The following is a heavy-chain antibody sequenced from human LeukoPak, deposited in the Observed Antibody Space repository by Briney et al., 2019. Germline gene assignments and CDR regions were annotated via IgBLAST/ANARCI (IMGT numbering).Heavy chain of an antibody. Sequence: GGSLRLSCAASGFTFSSYGTSWVRQAPGKGLEWVSAISGSGGSTYYADSVKGRFTISRDNSKNTLYLQMNSLRAEDTAVYYCAELGITMIGGVWGKGTTVTISS. CDR1: GFTFSSYG. CDR3: AELGITMIGGV. V-gene: IGHV3-23*01. D-gene: IGHD3-10*02. J-gene: IGHJ6*04. CDR2: ISGSGGST.